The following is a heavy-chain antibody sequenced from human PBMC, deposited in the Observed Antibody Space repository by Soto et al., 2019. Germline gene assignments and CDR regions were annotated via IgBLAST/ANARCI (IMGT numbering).Heavy chain of an antibody. CDR2: ISAYNGNT. Sequence: QVQLVQSGAEVKKPGASVKVSCKASGYTFTSYGISWVRQAPGQGLEWMGWISAYNGNTKYAQKRQGRVTMTTHTSTSTAYMELRSLSSDVTTVYYCARDAAIGMNDYWCQGTLVTVSS. CDR1: GYTFTSYG. D-gene: IGHD1-20*01. J-gene: IGHJ4*02. V-gene: IGHV1-18*01. CDR3: ARDAAIGMNDY.